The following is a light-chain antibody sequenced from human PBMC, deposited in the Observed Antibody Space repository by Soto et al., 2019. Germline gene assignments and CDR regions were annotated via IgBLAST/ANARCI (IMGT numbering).Light chain of an antibody. CDR1: QSVSSN. CDR3: QQCNNWPLT. Sequence: EIVMTQSPATLSVSPGERVTLSCRASQSVSSNLAWYQQKPGQAPRLLIYGASTRDTGIPARFSGSGSGTGFTLTISSLQSEDFAVYYCQQCNNWPLTFGQGTKVEIK. CDR2: GAS. V-gene: IGKV3-15*01. J-gene: IGKJ1*01.